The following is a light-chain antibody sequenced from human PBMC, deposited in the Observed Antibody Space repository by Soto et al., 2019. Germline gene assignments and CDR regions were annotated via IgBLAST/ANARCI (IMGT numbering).Light chain of an antibody. CDR2: KIS. CDR1: QSLVHIDGNTY. Sequence: DIVLTQTRLSSPVTLGQPASISCRSSQSLVHIDGNTYFNWLQQRPGQPPRLLIYKISNRFPGVPDRFSVSGAGTDFTLTISRVEAEDVGVYYCMQATQSYTFGQGTRLEIK. J-gene: IGKJ2*01. CDR3: MQATQSYT. V-gene: IGKV2-24*01.